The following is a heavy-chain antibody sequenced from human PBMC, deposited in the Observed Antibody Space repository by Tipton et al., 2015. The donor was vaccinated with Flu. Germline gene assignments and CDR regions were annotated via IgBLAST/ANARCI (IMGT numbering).Heavy chain of an antibody. CDR1: GYTFTRHY. J-gene: IGHJ3*02. CDR2: INPSGGTT. Sequence: QLVQSGAEVKKPGASVKISCKASGYTFTRHYIHWVRQAPGQGLEWMGIINPSGGTTIYAQRLQGRVTLTMDTSTRTVYMELSSLGSDDTAVYYCVRFSGGGERAAFDIWGQGTKVTVSA. D-gene: IGHD2-15*01. CDR3: VRFSGGGERAAFDI. V-gene: IGHV1-46*03.